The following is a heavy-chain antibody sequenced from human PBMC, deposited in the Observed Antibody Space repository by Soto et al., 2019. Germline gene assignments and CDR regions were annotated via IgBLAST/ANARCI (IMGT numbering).Heavy chain of an antibody. CDR2: IYSGGST. V-gene: IGHV3-66*04. J-gene: IGHJ5*02. CDR1: GFTVSSHY. Sequence: EVQLVESGGGLVQPGGSLRLSCAVSGFTVSSHYMSWVRQAPGKGLEWVSVIYSGGSTYYADSVKGRFTISRDNSKNTLYIQMNSLRAEDSAVYYCAQHDWFDPWGQGTLVTVSS. CDR3: AQHDWFDP.